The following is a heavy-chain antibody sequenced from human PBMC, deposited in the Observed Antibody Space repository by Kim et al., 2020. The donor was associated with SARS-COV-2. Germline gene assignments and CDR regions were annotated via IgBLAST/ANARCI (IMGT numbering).Heavy chain of an antibody. Sequence: SETLSLTCTVSGGSISNHYWSWIRQPAGKGLEWIGHIYTSGSTMFLPSLKSRVAMSVDTSKNQFSLRLSSVTAADTAVYYCARSDCPTTKGNYYYGMDV. J-gene: IGHJ6*01. CDR3: ARSDCPTTKGNYYYGMDV. V-gene: IGHV4-4*07. CDR2: IYTSGST. D-gene: IGHD1-7*01. CDR1: GGSISNHY.